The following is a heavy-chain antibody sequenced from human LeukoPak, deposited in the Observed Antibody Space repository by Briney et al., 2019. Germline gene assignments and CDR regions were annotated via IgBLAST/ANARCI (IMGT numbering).Heavy chain of an antibody. J-gene: IGHJ4*02. Sequence: VASVKVSCKTSADIFSSYAINWVRQAPGQGLEWMGRIIPLTGVVNYVQKLQTRVTISADKSTSTAYMEVSSLRFEDTAVYFCARERRCSAGSCYAADLDSWGQGTLVTVSS. CDR1: ADIFSSYA. CDR3: ARERRCSAGSCYAADLDS. V-gene: IGHV1-69*04. CDR2: IIPLTGVV. D-gene: IGHD2-15*01.